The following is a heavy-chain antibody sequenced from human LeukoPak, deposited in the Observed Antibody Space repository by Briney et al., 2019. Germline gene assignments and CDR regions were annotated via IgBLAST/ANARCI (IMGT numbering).Heavy chain of an antibody. V-gene: IGHV3-23*01. CDR2: VSGGAGRT. Sequence: PGGSLRLSCAASGFSFSNYAMSWVRQAPGKGLEWVSTVSGGAGRTYYADSVKGRFTISRDNSKNTLYLQMNSLRAEDAAVYYCAKAFLGDVEGFDFWGQGTLVTVSS. CDR3: AKAFLGDVEGFDF. J-gene: IGHJ3*01. D-gene: IGHD2/OR15-2a*01. CDR1: GFSFSNYA.